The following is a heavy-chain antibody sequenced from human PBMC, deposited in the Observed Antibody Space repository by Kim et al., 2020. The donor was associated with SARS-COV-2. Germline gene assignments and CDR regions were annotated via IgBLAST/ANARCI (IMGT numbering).Heavy chain of an antibody. J-gene: IGHJ3*02. V-gene: IGHV3-7*01. CDR3: ARERKNTMIVVVIRGTFGNDAFDI. Sequence: GGSLRLSCAASGFTFSSYWMSWVRQAPGKGLEWVANIKQDGSEKYYVDSVKGRFTISRDNAKNSLYLQMNSLRAEDTAVYYCARERKNTMIVVVIRGTFGNDAFDIWGQGTMVTVSS. CDR2: IKQDGSEK. D-gene: IGHD3-22*01. CDR1: GFTFSSYW.